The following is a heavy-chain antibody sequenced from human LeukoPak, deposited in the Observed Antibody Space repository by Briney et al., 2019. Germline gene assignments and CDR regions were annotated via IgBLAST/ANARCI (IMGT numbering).Heavy chain of an antibody. CDR1: GLTFGDYA. CDR3: EVVTAGSAFDI. J-gene: IGHJ3*02. CDR2: IRSKAYGGTT. D-gene: IGHD2-21*02. V-gene: IGHV3-49*03. Sequence: PGRSLRLSCTASGLTFGDYAMSWFRQAPGKGLEWVGFIRSKAYGGTTEYAASVKGRFTISRDDSKSIAYLQMNSLKTEDTAVYYCEVVTAGSAFDIWGQGTMVTVSS.